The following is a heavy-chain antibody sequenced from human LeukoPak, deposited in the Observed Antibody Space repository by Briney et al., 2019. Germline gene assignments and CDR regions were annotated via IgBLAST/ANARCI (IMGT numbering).Heavy chain of an antibody. V-gene: IGHV3-30*18. Sequence: PGGSLRLSCAASGFSFSSYAMTWVRQAPGKGLEWVAVVSYDGSNKYYADSVKGRFTISRDNSKNTLYLQMNSLRAEDTAVYYCAKERRGYSGYDPPYYLDYWGQGTLVTVSS. CDR2: VSYDGSNK. CDR3: AKERRGYSGYDPPYYLDY. CDR1: GFSFSSYA. J-gene: IGHJ4*02. D-gene: IGHD5-12*01.